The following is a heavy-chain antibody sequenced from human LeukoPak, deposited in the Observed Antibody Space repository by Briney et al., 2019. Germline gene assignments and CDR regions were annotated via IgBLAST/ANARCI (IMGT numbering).Heavy chain of an antibody. CDR2: IRSRANSYAT. CDR3: TSAYCGGDCYSEEIDY. Sequence: GGSLRLSCAASGFNFSGSAMHWVRQASGKGLEWVGRIRSRANSYATAYAASVKGRLTISRDDSKNTAYLQMNSLKTEDTAVYYCTSAYCGGDCYSEEIDYWGQGTLVTVSS. CDR1: GFNFSGSA. V-gene: IGHV3-73*01. J-gene: IGHJ4*02. D-gene: IGHD2-21*01.